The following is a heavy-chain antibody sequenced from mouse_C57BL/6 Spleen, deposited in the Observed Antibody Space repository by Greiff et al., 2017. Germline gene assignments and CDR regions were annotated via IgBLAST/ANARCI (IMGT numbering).Heavy chain of an antibody. Sequence: VQGVESGPELVKPGASVKLSYKASGYTFTSYDINWVKQRPGQGLEWIGWIYPRDGSTKYNEKFKGKATLTVDTSSSTAYMELHSLTSEDSAVYFCAREAYYDYDGGMDYWGQGTSVTVSS. CDR2: IYPRDGST. CDR3: AREAYYDYDGGMDY. D-gene: IGHD2-4*01. V-gene: IGHV1-85*01. J-gene: IGHJ4*01. CDR1: GYTFTSYD.